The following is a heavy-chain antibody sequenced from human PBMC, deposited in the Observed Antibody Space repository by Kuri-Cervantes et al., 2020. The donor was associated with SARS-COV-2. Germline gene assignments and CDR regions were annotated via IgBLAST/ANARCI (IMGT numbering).Heavy chain of an antibody. CDR2: ISYDGSNK. V-gene: IGHV3-30-3*01. Sequence: GGSLRLSCAASGFTFSSYAMHWVRQAPGKGLEWVAVISYDGSNKYYADSVKGRFTISRDNSKNTLYLQMNSLRAEDTAVYYCARDSNWRDPDYYYYGMDVWGQGTTVTVSS. D-gene: IGHD1-1*01. CDR3: ARDSNWRDPDYYYYGMDV. J-gene: IGHJ6*02. CDR1: GFTFSSYA.